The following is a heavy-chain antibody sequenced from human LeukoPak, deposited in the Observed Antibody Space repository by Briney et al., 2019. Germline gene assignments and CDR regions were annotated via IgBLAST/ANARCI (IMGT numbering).Heavy chain of an antibody. CDR3: VRRDTGWNYFDY. D-gene: IGHD6-19*01. CDR2: IYYTGKI. Sequence: SETLSLTCAVPGGSINSHYWGWIRQPPGKGLQWIGDIYYTGKINYNPSLKSRVTITLDTSKDHLSLNLTSVLAADTAIYYCVRRDTGWNYFDYWGQGILVTVSS. CDR1: GGSINSHY. J-gene: IGHJ4*02. V-gene: IGHV4-59*08.